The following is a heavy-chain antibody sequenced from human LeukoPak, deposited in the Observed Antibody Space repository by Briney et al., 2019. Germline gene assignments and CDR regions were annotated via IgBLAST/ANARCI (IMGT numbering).Heavy chain of an antibody. CDR2: INQDGGEE. CDR1: GFNFNDYW. J-gene: IGHJ6*02. Sequence: GGSLRLSCTASGFNFNDYWMTWIRQTPKKGLEWEANINQDGGEEQYLDSVKGRFPISRDNDRNSVFLQINGLRGEDTAVYYCVRGGYDFSSVYPYVMGVWGQGTTVIVSS. CDR3: VRGGYDFSSVYPYVMGV. V-gene: IGHV3-7*03. D-gene: IGHD3-3*01.